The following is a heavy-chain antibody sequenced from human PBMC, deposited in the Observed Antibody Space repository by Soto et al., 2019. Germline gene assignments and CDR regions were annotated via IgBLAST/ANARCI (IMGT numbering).Heavy chain of an antibody. V-gene: IGHV1-3*01. CDR3: ARVSTTFWSGYYPPYYGMDV. CDR2: INAGNGNT. J-gene: IGHJ6*02. D-gene: IGHD3-3*01. Sequence: GASVKVSCKDSGYTFTSYAMHWVRQAPGQRLEWMGWINAGNGNTKYSQKFQGRVTITRDTSASTAYMELSSLRSEDTAVYYCARVSTTFWSGYYPPYYGMDVRGQGTTVTVAS. CDR1: GYTFTSYA.